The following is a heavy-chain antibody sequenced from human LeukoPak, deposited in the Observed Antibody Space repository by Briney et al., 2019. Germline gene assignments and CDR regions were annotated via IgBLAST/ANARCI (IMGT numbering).Heavy chain of an antibody. CDR1: GFTFSSYG. D-gene: IGHD6-13*01. V-gene: IGHV3-30*02. J-gene: IGHJ4*02. CDR3: AKGFSGSWSFDY. Sequence: PGGSLRLSCAASGFTFSSYGMHWVRQAPGKGLERVAFIRYDGSNKYYADSVKGRFTISRDNSKNTLYLQMNSLRAEDTAVYYCAKGFSGSWSFDYWGQGTLVTVSS. CDR2: IRYDGSNK.